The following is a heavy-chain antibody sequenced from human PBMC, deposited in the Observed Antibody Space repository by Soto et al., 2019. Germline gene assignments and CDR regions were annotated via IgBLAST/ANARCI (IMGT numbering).Heavy chain of an antibody. CDR1: GFTFSSYA. CDR2: ISYDGSNK. J-gene: IGHJ4*02. V-gene: IGHV3-30-3*01. D-gene: IGHD2-2*01. Sequence: GGSLRLSCAASGFTFSSYAMHWVRQAPGKGLEWVAVISYDGSNKYYADSVKGRFTISRDNSKNTLYLQMNSLRAEDTAVYYCARDLGYCSSTSCLVGYFDYWGQGTLVTVSS. CDR3: ARDLGYCSSTSCLVGYFDY.